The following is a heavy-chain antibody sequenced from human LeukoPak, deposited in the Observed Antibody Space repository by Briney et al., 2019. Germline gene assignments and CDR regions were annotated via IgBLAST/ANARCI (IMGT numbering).Heavy chain of an antibody. D-gene: IGHD2-2*01. CDR3: ARAAKIVVVPAASSGY. V-gene: IGHV1-46*01. CDR2: INPSGGST. Sequence: GASVKVSCKASGYTFTSYGMHWVRQAPGQGLEWMGIINPSGGSTSYAQKFQGRVTMTRDTSTSTVYMELSSLRSEDTAVYYCARAAKIVVVPAASSGYWGQGTLVTVSS. J-gene: IGHJ4*02. CDR1: GYTFTSYG.